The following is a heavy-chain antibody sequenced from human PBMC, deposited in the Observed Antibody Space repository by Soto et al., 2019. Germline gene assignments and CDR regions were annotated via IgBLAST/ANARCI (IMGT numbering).Heavy chain of an antibody. D-gene: IGHD1-26*01. CDR1: GRSISSSSSNY. CDR2: IYESGST. Sequence: QVQLQESCPGLVKPSGTLSLTCAVSGRSISSSSSNYWSWVRQPPGKWLEWIGDIYESGSTNYNPSLTSRVTISMDKSKNQFSLKVTSVTAADTAVYYCAREVAGIHWYFDLWCRGTLVTVST. CDR3: AREVAGIHWYFDL. V-gene: IGHV4-4*02. J-gene: IGHJ2*01.